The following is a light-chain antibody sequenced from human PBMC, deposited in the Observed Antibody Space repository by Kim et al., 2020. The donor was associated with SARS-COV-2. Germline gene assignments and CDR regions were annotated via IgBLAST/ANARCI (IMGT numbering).Light chain of an antibody. CDR2: DDI. CDR3: QVWASGIDCPV. CDR1: NIRIKT. Sequence: SYELTQPPSVSVAPGETARITCGGDNIRIKTVHWYQQKPGQAPILVISDDIYRPSGIPERFSGSNSGNTATLTINRVEAGDEADYYCQVWASGIDCPVFG. V-gene: IGLV3-21*04. J-gene: IGLJ3*02.